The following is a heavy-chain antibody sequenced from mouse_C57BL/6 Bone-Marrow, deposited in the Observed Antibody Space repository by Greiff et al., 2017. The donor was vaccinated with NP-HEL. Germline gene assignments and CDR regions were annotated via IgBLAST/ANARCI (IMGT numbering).Heavy chain of an antibody. CDR2: IYPSDSET. J-gene: IGHJ2*01. CDR3: ARSVLRYFDY. CDR1: GYTFTSYW. V-gene: IGHV1-61*01. Sequence: QDQLQQPGAELVRPGSSVKLSCKASGYTFTSYWMDWVKQRPGQGLEWIGNIYPSDSETHYNQKFKDKATLTVDKSSSTAYMQLSSLTSEDSAVYYCARSVLRYFDYWGQGTTLTVSS. D-gene: IGHD1-1*01.